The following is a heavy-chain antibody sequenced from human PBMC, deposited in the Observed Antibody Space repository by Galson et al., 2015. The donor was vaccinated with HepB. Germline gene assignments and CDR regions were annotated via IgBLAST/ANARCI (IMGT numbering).Heavy chain of an antibody. CDR2: ISYDGSNK. V-gene: IGHV3-30*04. CDR3: ASNDALYSSGWSGPFDY. J-gene: IGHJ4*02. CDR1: GFTFSSYA. D-gene: IGHD6-19*01. Sequence: SLRLSCAASGFTFSSYAMHWVRQAPGKGLEWVAVISYDGSNKYYADSVKGRFTISRDNSKNTLYLQMNSLRAEDTAVYYCASNDALYSSGWSGPFDYWGQGTLVTVSS.